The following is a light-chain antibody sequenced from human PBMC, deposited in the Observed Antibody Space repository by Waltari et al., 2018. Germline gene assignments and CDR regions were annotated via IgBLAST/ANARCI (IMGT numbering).Light chain of an antibody. CDR2: KAS. CDR1: QSISSW. V-gene: IGKV1-5*03. CDR3: QQYNSYST. J-gene: IGKJ2*01. Sequence: DIQMTQSPSTLSASVGDRVTITCRASQSISSWLGWYQQKPGKAPKLLIYKASNLASGVPSRFSGSGSGTEFTLTISSLQPDDFATYYCQQYNSYSTFGPGTKLEIK.